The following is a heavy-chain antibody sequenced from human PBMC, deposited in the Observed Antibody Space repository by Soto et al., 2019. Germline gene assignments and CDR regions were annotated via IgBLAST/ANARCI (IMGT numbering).Heavy chain of an antibody. Sequence: QITLKESGPTLVKPTQTLTLTCSFSGFSLSTSGVGVGWIRQPPERAPEWLALIFWDDDKRYSPSLKSRLTTTKDPSKNPVVLTLTNMAPVDTATYYCARILTGTGGHFDSWGQGTLVTVSS. D-gene: IGHD2-8*02. CDR2: IFWDDDK. V-gene: IGHV2-5*02. J-gene: IGHJ4*02. CDR1: GFSLSTSGVG. CDR3: ARILTGTGGHFDS.